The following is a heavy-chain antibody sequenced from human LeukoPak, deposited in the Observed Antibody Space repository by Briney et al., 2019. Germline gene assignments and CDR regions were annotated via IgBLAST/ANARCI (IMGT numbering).Heavy chain of an antibody. J-gene: IGHJ4*02. V-gene: IGHV3-21*01. CDR1: GFTFSSYS. CDR3: ARCTTGKTFGSLREIKKSREIDY. CDR2: ISSSSSYI. D-gene: IGHD1-1*01. Sequence: AGGSLRLSCAASGFTFSSYSMNWVRQAPGKGLEWVSSISSSSSYIYYADSVRGRFTISRDNAKNPLFLQMNSLRGEDTAVYYCARCTTGKTFGSLREIKKSREIDYWGQGTLVTVSS.